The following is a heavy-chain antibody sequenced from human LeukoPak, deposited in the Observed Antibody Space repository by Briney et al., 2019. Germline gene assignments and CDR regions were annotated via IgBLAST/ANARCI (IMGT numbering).Heavy chain of an antibody. CDR1: GFTFSSYG. Sequence: GGSLRLSCAASGFTFSSYGMHWVSQAPGKGLEWVAVISYDGSNKYYADSVKGRFTISRDNSKNTLYLQMNSLRAEDTAVYYCARDQYYYDSSGAFDIWGQGTMVTVSS. D-gene: IGHD3-22*01. CDR3: ARDQYYYDSSGAFDI. J-gene: IGHJ3*02. CDR2: ISYDGSNK. V-gene: IGHV3-30*03.